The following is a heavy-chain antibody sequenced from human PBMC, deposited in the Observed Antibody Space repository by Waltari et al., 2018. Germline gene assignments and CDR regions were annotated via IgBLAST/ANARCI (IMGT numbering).Heavy chain of an antibody. Sequence: EVQLVESGGGWVQPGGSLRLSCVASGFSFRAKWMTWVRQAPGKGLEWVANIKKDGSEKNYVDSVKGRFTISRDNAKNSLYLQMNSLRVEDAAMYYCTSGGGWSSTYWGQGTLVTVSS. CDR2: IKKDGSEK. CDR3: TSGGGWSSTY. V-gene: IGHV3-7*01. CDR1: GFSFRAKW. D-gene: IGHD6-19*01. J-gene: IGHJ4*02.